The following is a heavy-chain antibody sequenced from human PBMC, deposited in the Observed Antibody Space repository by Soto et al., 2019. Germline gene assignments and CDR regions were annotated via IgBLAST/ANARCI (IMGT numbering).Heavy chain of an antibody. CDR2: ISTTSATI. V-gene: IGHV3-48*02. CDR1: GFTFSGYR. D-gene: IGHD2-8*01. J-gene: IGHJ4*02. CDR3: ARSGCSDGVCYTVYLDY. Sequence: GGSLRLSCAASGFTFSGYRMNWVRQAPGKGLEWVSYISTTSATIYYADSVKGRFTISRDNAKSSLYLEMNSLRDEDTAVYYCARSGCSDGVCYTVYLDYWGQGTLVTVSS.